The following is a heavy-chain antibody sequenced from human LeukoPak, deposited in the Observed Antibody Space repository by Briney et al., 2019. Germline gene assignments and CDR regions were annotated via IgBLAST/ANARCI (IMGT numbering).Heavy chain of an antibody. Sequence: GGSLRLACAASGFPFSSYSMTWVRQAPGKGLEWVANIKPDGTTKFYVDSVKGRFTISRDNALNSLYLQMNSLRAEDTAIYYCARSIPYGTTWYGRSDYWGQGTLVTVSS. J-gene: IGHJ4*02. V-gene: IGHV3-7*03. CDR2: IKPDGTTK. D-gene: IGHD6-13*01. CDR1: GFPFSSYS. CDR3: ARSIPYGTTWYGRSDY.